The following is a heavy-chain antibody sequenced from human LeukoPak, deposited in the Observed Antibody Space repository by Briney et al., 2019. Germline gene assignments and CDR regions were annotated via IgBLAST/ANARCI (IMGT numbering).Heavy chain of an antibody. CDR3: AREGDTAMVYYYYYYMDV. V-gene: IGHV3-48*03. J-gene: IGHJ6*03. CDR2: ISSSGSTI. CDR1: GFTFSSYE. Sequence: GGSLRLSCAVSGFTFSSYEMNWVRQAPGKGLEWVSYISSSGSTIYYADSVKGRFTISRDNAKNSLCLQMNSLRAEDTAVYYCAREGDTAMVYYYYYYMDVWGKGTTVTISS. D-gene: IGHD5-18*01.